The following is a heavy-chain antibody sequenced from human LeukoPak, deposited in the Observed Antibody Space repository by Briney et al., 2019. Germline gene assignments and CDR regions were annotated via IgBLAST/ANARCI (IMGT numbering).Heavy chain of an antibody. J-gene: IGHJ3*02. CDR1: GGSFSGYY. CDR2: IYYSGST. CDR3: AKYQAPGTYYVAFDI. D-gene: IGHD3-10*01. Sequence: SETLSLTCAVYGGSFSGYYWSWIRQHPGKGLEWIGYIYYSGSTYYNPSLKSRVTISVDTSKKQFSLKLSSVTAADTAVYYCAKYQAPGTYYVAFDIWGQGTMVTVSS. V-gene: IGHV4-31*11.